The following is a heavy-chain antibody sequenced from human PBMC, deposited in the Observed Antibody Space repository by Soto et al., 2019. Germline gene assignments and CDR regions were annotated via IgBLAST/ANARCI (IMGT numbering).Heavy chain of an antibody. CDR1: GGSISSSSYY. CDR2: IYYSGST. D-gene: IGHD4-17*01. J-gene: IGHJ4*02. CDR3: ARRRYGDYVNDY. V-gene: IGHV4-39*01. Sequence: SETLSLTCTVSGGSISSSSYYWGWIRQPPGKGLEWIGSIYYSGSTYYNPSLKSRVTISVDTSKNQFSLKLSSVTAADTAVYYCARRRYGDYVNDYWGQGTLVTVSS.